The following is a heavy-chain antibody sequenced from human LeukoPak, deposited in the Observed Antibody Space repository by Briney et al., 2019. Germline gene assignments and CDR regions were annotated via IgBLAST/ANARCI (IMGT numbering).Heavy chain of an antibody. V-gene: IGHV3-33*01. CDR3: VRDSNFKIDY. Sequence: GGSLRLSCAASGFTFSSYGMHWVRQAPGKGLEWVAVIWYDGSNKYYADSVKGRFTISRDNSKNTLYLQMNSLRADDTAIYYCVRDSNFKIDYWGQGTLVTVSS. D-gene: IGHD5-24*01. CDR2: IWYDGSNK. CDR1: GFTFSSYG. J-gene: IGHJ4*02.